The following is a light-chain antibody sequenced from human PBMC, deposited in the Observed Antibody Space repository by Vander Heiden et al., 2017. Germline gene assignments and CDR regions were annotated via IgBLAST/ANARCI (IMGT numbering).Light chain of an antibody. V-gene: IGLV2-11*01. Sequence: QSALTQPRSLSGSPGQSVTISCPGTSSDVGGYHYFSWYQQHPGKAPKLMSYDVRKRPSGVPDRFSGSKSGNTASLTISGLQAEDEADYYCCSYAGSYTVVFGGGTKLTVL. CDR1: SSDVGGYHY. J-gene: IGLJ2*01. CDR3: CSYAGSYTVV. CDR2: DVR.